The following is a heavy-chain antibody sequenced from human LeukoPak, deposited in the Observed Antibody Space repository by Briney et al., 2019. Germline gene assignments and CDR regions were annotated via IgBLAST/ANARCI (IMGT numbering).Heavy chain of an antibody. V-gene: IGHV4-4*07. D-gene: IGHD6-6*01. CDR3: ARDLYSSSSIDAFDI. CDR1: GGSISSYY. Sequence: SGTLSLTCTVSGGSISSYYWSWIRQPAGKGLEWIGRIYTSGSTNYNPSLKSRVTMSVDTSKNQFSLKLSSVTAADTAVYYCARDLYSSSSIDAFDIWGQGTMVTVSS. J-gene: IGHJ3*02. CDR2: IYTSGST.